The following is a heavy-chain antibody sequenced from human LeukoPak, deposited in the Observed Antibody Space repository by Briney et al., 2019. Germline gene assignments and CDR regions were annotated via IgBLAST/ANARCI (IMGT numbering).Heavy chain of an antibody. J-gene: IGHJ4*02. V-gene: IGHV3-30*18. CDR3: AKDPRRAVAGNPHS. CDR1: GFAFSSYG. CDR2: ISYDGSNK. D-gene: IGHD6-19*01. Sequence: GGSLRLSCAASGFAFSSYGMHWVRQAPGKGLEWVAVISYDGSNKYYADSVKGRFTISRDNSKNTLYLQMNSLRAEDTAVYYCAKDPRRAVAGNPHSWGQGTLVTVSS.